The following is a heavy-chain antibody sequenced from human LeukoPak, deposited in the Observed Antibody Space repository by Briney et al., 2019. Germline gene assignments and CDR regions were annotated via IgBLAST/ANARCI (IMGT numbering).Heavy chain of an antibody. CDR2: ISGSGGST. V-gene: IGHV3-23*01. CDR3: AKDKYSPNINNWFDP. Sequence: GGSLRLSCVASGFTFSSYAMSWVRQAPGKGLEWVSAISGSGGSTYYADSVKGRFTISRDNSKNTLYLQMNSLGAEDTAVYYCAKDKYSPNINNWFDPWGLGTLVTVSS. D-gene: IGHD5-18*01. J-gene: IGHJ5*02. CDR1: GFTFSSYA.